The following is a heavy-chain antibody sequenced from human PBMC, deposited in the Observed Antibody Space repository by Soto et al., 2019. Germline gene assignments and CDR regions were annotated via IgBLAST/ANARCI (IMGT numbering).Heavy chain of an antibody. CDR1: GYTFTSYD. CDR2: MNPNSGNT. V-gene: IGHV1-8*01. CDR3: ARGRRIRQQLDGSLRY. J-gene: IGHJ4*02. D-gene: IGHD6-13*01. Sequence: ASVKVSCKASGYTFTSYDINWVRQATGQGLERMGWMNPNSGNTGYAQKFQGRVTMTRNTSISTAYMELSSLRSEDTAVYYCARGRRIRQQLDGSLRYWGQGTLVTVS.